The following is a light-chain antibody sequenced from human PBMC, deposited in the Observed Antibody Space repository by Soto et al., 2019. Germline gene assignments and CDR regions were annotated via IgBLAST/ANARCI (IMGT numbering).Light chain of an antibody. V-gene: IGKV4-1*01. CDR2: WAS. J-gene: IGKJ1*01. CDR3: QQYYSTPWT. CDR1: QTVSYTSNNKNY. Sequence: DIVMTQSPDSLAVSLGERATINCKSSQTVSYTSNNKNYLAWYKQKAGQTPKLIYWASTRESGVPDRFSGSGSGTDFTVTINSLHAEDVAVYYCQQYYSTPWTFGQGTKVNIK.